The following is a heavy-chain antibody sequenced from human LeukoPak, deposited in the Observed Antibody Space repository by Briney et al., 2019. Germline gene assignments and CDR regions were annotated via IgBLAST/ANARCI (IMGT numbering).Heavy chain of an antibody. D-gene: IGHD3-9*01. J-gene: IGHJ4*02. Sequence: QPGGSLRLSCAASGFTFSTYNMNWVRQAPGKGLEWVSAISGSGGSTYYADSVKGRFTISRDNSKNTLYLQMNSLTDEDTAIYYCATDPLYDILTGYFDNWGQGTLVTVSS. CDR1: GFTFSTYN. V-gene: IGHV3-23*01. CDR3: ATDPLYDILTGYFDN. CDR2: ISGSGGST.